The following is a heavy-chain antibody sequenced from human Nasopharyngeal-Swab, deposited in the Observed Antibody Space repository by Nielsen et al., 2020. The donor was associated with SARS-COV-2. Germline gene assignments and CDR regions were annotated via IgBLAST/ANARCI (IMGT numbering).Heavy chain of an antibody. Sequence: LKISCAASGFTFSDYYMSWIRQAPGKGLEWVSYISSSSSYTNYADSVKGRFTISRDNAKNSLYLQMNSLRAEDTAVYYCASDYVWGSYRSPDAFDIWGQGTMVTVSS. CDR2: ISSSSSYT. CDR3: ASDYVWGSYRSPDAFDI. V-gene: IGHV3-11*06. J-gene: IGHJ3*02. CDR1: GFTFSDYY. D-gene: IGHD3-16*02.